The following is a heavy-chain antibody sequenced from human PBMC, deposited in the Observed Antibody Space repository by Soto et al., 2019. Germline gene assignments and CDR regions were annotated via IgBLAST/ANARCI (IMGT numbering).Heavy chain of an antibody. J-gene: IGHJ3*01. D-gene: IGHD2-15*01. Sequence: SETLSLTCAVSGFFISSGHYWGWIRKPPGKGLDWIGSIFHGGNTFYNPSLNSRVTISVDMSKNQFSLKLNSVTVADTAVYYCARARWYDSSDVWGQGTVPTV. CDR1: GFFISSGHY. V-gene: IGHV4-38-2*01. CDR2: IFHGGNT. CDR3: ARARWYDSSDV.